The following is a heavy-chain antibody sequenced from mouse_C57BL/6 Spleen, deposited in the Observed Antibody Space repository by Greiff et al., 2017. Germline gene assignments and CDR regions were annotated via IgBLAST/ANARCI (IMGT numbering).Heavy chain of an antibody. CDR3: TSRGNYGSSYCYIEV. CDR1: GFTFSSYA. D-gene: IGHD1-1*01. Sequence: DVKLVESGAGLVKPGGSLKLSCAAPGFTFSSYAMSWVRQTPEKRLEWVAYISSGGDYIYYAATVKGRFTISRDNSRNTLYLQMSSLKSENTAMFYDTSRGNYGSSYCYIEVWGTVSTVTDSS. CDR2: ISSGGDYI. V-gene: IGHV5-9-1*02. J-gene: IGHJ1*03.